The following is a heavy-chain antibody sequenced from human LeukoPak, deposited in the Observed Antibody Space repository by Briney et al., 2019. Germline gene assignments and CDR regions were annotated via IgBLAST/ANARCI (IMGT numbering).Heavy chain of an antibody. V-gene: IGHV1-2*02. J-gene: IGHJ4*02. CDR1: GYSFTAFY. CDR2: IHPRRGDT. Sequence: ASVKVSCKASGYSFTAFYTHWVRQAPGQGLEWMGWIHPRRGDTNYAQKFQGRVTMTRDTSINTAYLDVSSLRPDDTAVYYCARDGDYGTGSYYRGCIDSWGQGTPVTVSP. D-gene: IGHD3-10*01. CDR3: ARDGDYGTGSYYRGCIDS.